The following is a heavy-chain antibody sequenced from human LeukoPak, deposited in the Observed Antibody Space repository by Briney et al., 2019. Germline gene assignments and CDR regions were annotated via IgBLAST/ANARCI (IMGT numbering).Heavy chain of an antibody. J-gene: IGHJ4*02. D-gene: IGHD3-22*01. Sequence: GGSLRLSCEVSGFTVSTTYMSWVRQAPGKVLEWVSILYRGGATYYADSVKGRFSISRHDSNNTLFLQMNSLRPEDTAVYYCARGDYYDDCGYSDWDQGTLVTVSS. V-gene: IGHV3-53*04. CDR2: LYRGGAT. CDR1: GFTVSTTY. CDR3: ARGDYYDDCGYSD.